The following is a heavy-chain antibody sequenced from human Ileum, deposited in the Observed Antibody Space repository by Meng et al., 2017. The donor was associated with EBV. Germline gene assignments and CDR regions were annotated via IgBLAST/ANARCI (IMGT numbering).Heavy chain of an antibody. CDR3: ASFPPPGKQWLVTDY. CDR2: IYHSGST. CDR1: GGSMTSPTYY. V-gene: IGHV4-39*07. D-gene: IGHD6-19*01. J-gene: IGHJ4*02. Sequence: QFHLQEAGPGLMKPSETRSLPCTVSGGSMTSPTYYWGWIRQPPGKGLEWIGEIYHSGSTNYNPSLKSRVTISVDKSKNQFSLKLSSVTAADTAVYYCASFPPPGKQWLVTDYWGQGTLVTVSS.